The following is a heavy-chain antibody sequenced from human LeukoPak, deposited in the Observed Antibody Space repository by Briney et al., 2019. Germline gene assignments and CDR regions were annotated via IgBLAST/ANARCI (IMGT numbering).Heavy chain of an antibody. D-gene: IGHD6-6*01. CDR1: GFSFSGHW. V-gene: IGHV3-74*01. CDR2: ISPTGSTT. J-gene: IGHJ4*02. CDR3: ARGPNSNWSGLDF. Sequence: GGSLRLSCTASGFSFSGHWMHWARQLPGKGLVWVSRISPTGSTTSYADSVEGRFAVSRDNAKNTLYLQVNNLRAEDTAVHYCARGPNSNWSGLDFWGQGTLLTVSS.